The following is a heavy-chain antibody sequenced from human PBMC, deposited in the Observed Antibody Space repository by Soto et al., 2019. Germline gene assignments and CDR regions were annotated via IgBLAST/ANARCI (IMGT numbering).Heavy chain of an antibody. CDR3: ARESPDGGFDP. D-gene: IGHD3-10*01. Sequence: ASVKVSCMASGYTFTSYDINWVRQATGQGREWMGWMNPNSGNTGYAQKFQGGVTMTRNTTISTAYMELSSLRSEDTAVYYCARESPDGGFDPWGQGTLVHVSS. J-gene: IGHJ5*02. CDR2: MNPNSGNT. V-gene: IGHV1-8*01. CDR1: GYTFTSYD.